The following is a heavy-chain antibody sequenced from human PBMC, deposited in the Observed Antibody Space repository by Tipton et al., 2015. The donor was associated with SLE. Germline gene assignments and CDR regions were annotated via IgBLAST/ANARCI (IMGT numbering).Heavy chain of an antibody. CDR1: GASISRHY. CDR2: IFHSGGT. Sequence: TLSLTCTVSGASISRHYWTWIRQPPGKGLEWIGDIFHSGGTNYNPSLKSRVTISVDTSKNQFSLRLRFVTAADTAMYYCARGRLGDSQHHFDYWGQGTLVTVSS. J-gene: IGHJ4*02. CDR3: ARGRLGDSQHHFDY. V-gene: IGHV4-59*11. D-gene: IGHD1-26*01.